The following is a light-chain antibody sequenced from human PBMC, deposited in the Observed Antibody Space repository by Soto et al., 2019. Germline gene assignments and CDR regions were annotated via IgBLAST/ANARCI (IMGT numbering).Light chain of an antibody. CDR2: SNS. V-gene: IGLV1-44*01. J-gene: IGLJ3*02. Sequence: QSVLTQPPSASGTPGQRVTISCSGSSSNIGTNTVNWYQQLPGTAPKVLIFSNSNRPSGVPDRFSGSKSGTSASLAISGLQSEDEADYYCAGWDDTLNGWVFGGGTKPTVL. CDR1: SSNIGTNT. CDR3: AGWDDTLNGWV.